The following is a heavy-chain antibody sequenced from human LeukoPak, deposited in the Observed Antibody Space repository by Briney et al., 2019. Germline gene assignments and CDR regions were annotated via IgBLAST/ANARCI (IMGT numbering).Heavy chain of an antibody. D-gene: IGHD3-10*01. CDR1: GGTFSSYA. J-gene: IGHJ5*02. CDR3: AREIITMVRGAHLAPTVYAWFDP. Sequence: SVKVSCKASGGTFSSYAISWVRQAPGQGLEWMGRIIPIFGTANYAQKFQGRVTITTDESTSTAYMELSSLRSEDTAVYYCAREIITMVRGAHLAPTVYAWFDPWGQRTLVTVSS. V-gene: IGHV1-69*05. CDR2: IIPIFGTA.